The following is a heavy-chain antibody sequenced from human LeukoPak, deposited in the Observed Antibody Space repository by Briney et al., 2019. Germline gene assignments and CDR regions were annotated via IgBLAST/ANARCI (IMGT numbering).Heavy chain of an antibody. V-gene: IGHV1-18*01. J-gene: IGHJ5*02. CDR3: ARDANYDILTGYYIGHNWFDL. CDR1: GYTFTSYG. CDR2: ISAYNGNT. Sequence: ASVKVSCKASGYTFTSYGISWVRQAPGQGLEWMGWISAYNGNTNYAQKLQGRVTMTTDTSTSTAYMELRSLRSDDTAVYYCARDANYDILTGYYIGHNWFDLWGQGTLVTVSS. D-gene: IGHD3-9*01.